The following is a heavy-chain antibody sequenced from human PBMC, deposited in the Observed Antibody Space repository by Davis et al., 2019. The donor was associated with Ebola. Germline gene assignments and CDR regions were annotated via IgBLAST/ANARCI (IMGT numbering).Heavy chain of an antibody. J-gene: IGHJ5*01. CDR2: ISAYNGNT. D-gene: IGHD1-26*01. CDR1: SYTFTSYG. Sequence: ASVKVSCKASSYTFTSYGISWVRQAPGQGLEWMGWISAYNGNTNYAQELRGRVTMTTDTSRSTAYMELRSLRSDDTAVYYCAREAGATTRIYDSWGQGTLVTVSS. CDR3: AREAGATTRIYDS. V-gene: IGHV1-18*01.